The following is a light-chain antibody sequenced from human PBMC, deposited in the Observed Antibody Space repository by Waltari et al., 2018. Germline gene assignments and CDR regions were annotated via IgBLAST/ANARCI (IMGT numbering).Light chain of an antibody. J-gene: IGLJ2*01. Sequence: QSVLTQPPSVSGAPGQRVTLSCTGSSPHIGAGYDVHWYQQLPGTAPKLLIYGNSNRPSGVPDRFSGSKSGTSASLAITGLQAEDEADYYCQSYDSSMSVVVFGGGTKLTVL. CDR1: SPHIGAGYD. CDR2: GNS. CDR3: QSYDSSMSVVV. V-gene: IGLV1-40*01.